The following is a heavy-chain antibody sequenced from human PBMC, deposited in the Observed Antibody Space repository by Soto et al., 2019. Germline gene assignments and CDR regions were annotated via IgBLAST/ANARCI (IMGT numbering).Heavy chain of an antibody. CDR1: GYTFIGYY. CDR2: INPNSGNT. CDR3: ARGGRKPPLATIFGVRPPYYFDY. Sequence: QVQLVQSGAEVKKTGASVKVSCKASGYTFIGYYIHWVRQAPGQGLEWMGWINPNSGNTGYAQKFQGRVTMTRNTSISTAYMELSSLRSEDTAVYYCARGGRKPPLATIFGVRPPYYFDYWGQGTLVTVSS. V-gene: IGHV1-8*02. J-gene: IGHJ4*02. D-gene: IGHD3-3*01.